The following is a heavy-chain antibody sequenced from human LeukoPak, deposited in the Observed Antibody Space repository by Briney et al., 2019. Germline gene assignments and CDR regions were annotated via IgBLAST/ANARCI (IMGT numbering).Heavy chain of an antibody. CDR3: AGREGGV. J-gene: IGHJ6*01. CDR1: GGSFSGYY. D-gene: IGHD1-26*01. CDR2: INHSGST. V-gene: IGHV4-34*01. Sequence: SETLSLTCAVYGGSFSGYYWSWIRQPPGKGLEWIGEINHSGSTNYNPSLKSRVTISVDTSKNKFSLKMSSVAGADAAVYDCAGREGGVWGKGKTVTVSS.